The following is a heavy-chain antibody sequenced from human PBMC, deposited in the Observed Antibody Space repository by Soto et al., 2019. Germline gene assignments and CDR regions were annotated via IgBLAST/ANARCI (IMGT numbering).Heavy chain of an antibody. CDR3: TRLFSDGWYSDY. CDR2: IWYDGSNE. CDR1: GFIFSGYG. J-gene: IGHJ4*02. V-gene: IGHV3-33*01. Sequence: QVQLVESGGGVVQPGRSLRLSCAASGFIFSGYGMHWVRQAPGKGLEWVAVIWYDGSNENYADSVKGRFTISRDNSKNPLYLQMNSLRAEDTAVYYCTRLFSDGWYSDYWGQGTLVTVSS. D-gene: IGHD6-19*01.